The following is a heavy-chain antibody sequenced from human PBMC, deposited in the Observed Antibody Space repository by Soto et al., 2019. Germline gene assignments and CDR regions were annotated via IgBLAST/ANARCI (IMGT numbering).Heavy chain of an antibody. CDR2: IYSGNT. Sequence: QVQLQESGPGVVKPSDTLSLTCTISGGSISGYYWTWIRQSPGKGLEYIWYIYSGNTNYNPSLDSRVTISVYTSKNLLSRQLSSVTAADTAVYYCVRISSIGDYAYWGQETLVSGSS. D-gene: IGHD3-10*01. CDR3: VRISSIGDYAY. J-gene: IGHJ4*02. V-gene: IGHV4-59*08. CDR1: GGSISGYY.